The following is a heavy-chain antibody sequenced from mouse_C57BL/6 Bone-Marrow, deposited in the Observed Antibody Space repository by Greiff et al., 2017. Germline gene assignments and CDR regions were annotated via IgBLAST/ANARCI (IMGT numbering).Heavy chain of an antibody. J-gene: IGHJ3*01. CDR2: IYPGDGDT. Sequence: VQLQQSGPELVKPGASVKISCKASGYAFSSSWMNWVKQRPGKGLEWIGRIYPGDGDTNYNGKFKGKATLTADKSSSTAYMQLSSLTPEDSAVYFCAAYYRKRGFAYWGQGTLVTVSA. V-gene: IGHV1-82*01. D-gene: IGHD2-14*01. CDR1: GYAFSSSW. CDR3: AAYYRKRGFAY.